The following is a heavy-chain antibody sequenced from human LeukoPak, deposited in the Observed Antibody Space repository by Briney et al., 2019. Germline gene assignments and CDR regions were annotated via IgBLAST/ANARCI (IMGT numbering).Heavy chain of an antibody. J-gene: IGHJ4*02. V-gene: IGHV1-2*02. D-gene: IGHD3-10*01. CDR2: INPNSGGT. CDR3: ARAGYGSGSYLLGY. CDR1: GYTFTDYY. Sequence: ASVKVSCKASGYTFTDYYLHWVRQAPGQGLECMGWINPNSGGTNYAQKFQGRVTMTRDTSISTAYMELSRLRSDDTAVYYCARAGYGSGSYLLGYWGQGTLVTVSS.